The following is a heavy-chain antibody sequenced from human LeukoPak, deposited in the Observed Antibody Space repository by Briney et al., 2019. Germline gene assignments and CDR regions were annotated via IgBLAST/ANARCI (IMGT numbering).Heavy chain of an antibody. CDR1: AYPFTTYY. J-gene: IGHJ4*02. CDR3: TRDSSRGWFSVDH. Sequence: ASVKVSCKTSAYPFTTYYMHWVRQAPGQGLEWMGVINPSDGSTSYAQKFRGGLTMTRDTSTSTLYMDLSSLIFEDTAVYFCTRDSSRGWFSVDHWGQGTLVTVSS. V-gene: IGHV1-46*01. D-gene: IGHD6-19*01. CDR2: INPSDGST.